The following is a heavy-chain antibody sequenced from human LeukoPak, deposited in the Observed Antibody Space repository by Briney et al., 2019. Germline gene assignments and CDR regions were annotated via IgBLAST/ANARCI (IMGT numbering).Heavy chain of an antibody. CDR1: GFTFSSYS. V-gene: IGHV4-34*01. J-gene: IGHJ3*02. Sequence: GSLRLSCAASGFTFSSYSMNWVRQPPGKGLEWIGEINHSGSTNYNPSLKSRVTISVDTSKNQFSLKLSSVTAADTAVYYCARARLDLPDAFDIWGQGTMVTVSS. CDR3: ARARLDLPDAFDI. CDR2: INHSGST. D-gene: IGHD3-22*01.